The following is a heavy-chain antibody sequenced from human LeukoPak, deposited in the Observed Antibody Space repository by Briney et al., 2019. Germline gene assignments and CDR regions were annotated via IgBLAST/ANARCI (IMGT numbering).Heavy chain of an antibody. CDR3: ARARHITIFGVVIQYYYYGTDV. D-gene: IGHD3-3*01. Sequence: SVKVSCKASGGTFSSYAISWVRQAPGQGLEWMGGIIPIFGTANYAQKFQGRVTITADESTSTAYMELSSLRSEDTAVYYCARARHITIFGVVIQYYYYGTDVWGQGTTVTVSS. V-gene: IGHV1-69*13. CDR2: IIPIFGTA. CDR1: GGTFSSYA. J-gene: IGHJ6*02.